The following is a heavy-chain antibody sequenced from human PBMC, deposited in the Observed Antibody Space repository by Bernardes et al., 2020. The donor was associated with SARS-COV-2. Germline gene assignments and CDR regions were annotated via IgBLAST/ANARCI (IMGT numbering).Heavy chain of an antibody. V-gene: IGHV3-20*04. J-gene: IGHJ6*03. CDR1: GFTFDGDD. CDR2: INGNGGSR. CDR3: ARTTYQLLWGYYYYYMDV. D-gene: IGHD2-2*01. Sequence: GGTLRLSCAASGFTFDGDDISWVRTGPGKGLEWVSGINGNGGSRGYADSVKGRFTISRDNAKNSLHLQMDSLRAEDTALYYCARTTYQLLWGYYYYYMDVWGKGTTVTVSS.